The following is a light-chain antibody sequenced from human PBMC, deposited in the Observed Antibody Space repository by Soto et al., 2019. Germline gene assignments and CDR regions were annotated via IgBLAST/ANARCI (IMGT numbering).Light chain of an antibody. CDR3: QQYSRYPRT. CDR2: KAS. V-gene: IGKV3-15*01. J-gene: IGKJ4*02. CDR1: QTVSTQ. Sequence: ELVMTQSPATLSASPGEGATVSCRASQTVSTQLAWYQHNPGQAPKLLIYKASTGASGVPARFSGSGSGTEFILTISSLQPDDFAIYYCQQYSRYPRTFGGGTKVDIK.